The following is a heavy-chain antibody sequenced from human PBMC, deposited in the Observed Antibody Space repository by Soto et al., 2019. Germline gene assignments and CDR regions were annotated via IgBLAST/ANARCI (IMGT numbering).Heavy chain of an antibody. CDR2: IYHSGST. V-gene: IGHV4-4*02. CDR1: GGSISSSNW. J-gene: IGHJ4*02. CDR3: ARGARDSSGRYCDY. Sequence: QVQLQESGPGLVKPSGTLSLTCAVSGGSISSSNWWSWVRQPPGKGLEWIGEIYHSGSTNYNPSRKSRVPIPVVKSKNQFSLKLSSVAAADAAVDYWARGARDSSGRYCDYWGQGTLVTVSS. D-gene: IGHD3-22*01.